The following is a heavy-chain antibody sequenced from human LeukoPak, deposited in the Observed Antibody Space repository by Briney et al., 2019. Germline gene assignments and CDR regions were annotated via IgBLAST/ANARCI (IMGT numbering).Heavy chain of an antibody. Sequence: PSETLSLTCSVSGGSISRSGYYWGWIRQPPGKGLEWIGSVYYSGNSYYNPSLKSRVTISVDTSKNQFSLKLSSVTAADTAVYYCARGVEYSSSRLYYYYYYMDVWGKGTTVTISS. J-gene: IGHJ6*03. CDR2: VYYSGNS. D-gene: IGHD6-13*01. CDR1: GGSISRSGYY. V-gene: IGHV4-39*07. CDR3: ARGVEYSSSRLYYYYYYMDV.